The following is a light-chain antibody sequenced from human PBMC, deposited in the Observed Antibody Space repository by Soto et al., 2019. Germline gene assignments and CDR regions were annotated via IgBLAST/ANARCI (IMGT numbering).Light chain of an antibody. J-gene: IGKJ1*01. CDR3: QQYAVSTRT. CDR1: QSISSS. V-gene: IGKV3-20*01. CDR2: GAS. Sequence: ELVLTQSPGTLSLSPGARATLSCRASQSISSSLAWYQQKPGQAPRLLIYGASSRATGIPDRFSGSGSGTDFTLIISRLESEDFAVYYCQQYAVSTRTFGHGTTVEV.